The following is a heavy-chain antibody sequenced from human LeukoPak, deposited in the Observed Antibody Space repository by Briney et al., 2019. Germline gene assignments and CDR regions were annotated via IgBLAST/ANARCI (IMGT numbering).Heavy chain of an antibody. CDR3: ARRIAAAGTHY. J-gene: IGHJ4*02. V-gene: IGHV4-34*01. D-gene: IGHD6-13*01. CDR2: INHSGST. Sequence: SETLSLTCAVYGGSFSGYYRSWIRQPPGKGLEWIGEINHSGSTNYNPSLKSRVTISVDKSKNQFSLKLSSVTAADTAVYYCARRIAAAGTHYWGQGTLVTVSS. CDR1: GGSFSGYY.